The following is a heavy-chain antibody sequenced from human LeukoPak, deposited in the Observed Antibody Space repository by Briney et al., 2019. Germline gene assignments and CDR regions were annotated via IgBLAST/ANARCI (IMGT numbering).Heavy chain of an antibody. CDR2: IYASGST. CDR1: GGSISSYY. CDR3: ASIDTTDAFDI. Sequence: SETLSLTCTVSGGSISSYYWSWIRQPAGKGLEWIGRIYASGSTNYNPSLKSRVTMSVDTSKNQFPLKLSSVTAADTAVYYCASIDTTDAFDIWGQGTMVTVSS. D-gene: IGHD1-26*01. J-gene: IGHJ3*02. V-gene: IGHV4-4*07.